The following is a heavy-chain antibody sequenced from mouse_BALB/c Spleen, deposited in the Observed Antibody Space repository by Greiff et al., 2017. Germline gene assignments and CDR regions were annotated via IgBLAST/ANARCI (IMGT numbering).Heavy chain of an antibody. CDR2: IYPGDGDT. CDR3: ARDGKRAMDY. Sequence: VQLLQSGPELVKPGASVKISCKASGYAFSSSWMNWVKQRPGQGLEWIGRIYPGDGDTNYNGKFKGKATLTADKSSSTAYMQLSSLTSVDSAVYFCARDGKRAMDYWGQGTSVTVSA. CDR1: GYAFSSSW. J-gene: IGHJ4*01. D-gene: IGHD2-1*01. V-gene: IGHV1-82*01.